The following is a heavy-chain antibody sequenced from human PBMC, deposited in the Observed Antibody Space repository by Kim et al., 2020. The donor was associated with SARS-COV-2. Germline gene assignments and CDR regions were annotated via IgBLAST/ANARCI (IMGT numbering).Heavy chain of an antibody. CDR1: GFAFSGYG. V-gene: IGHV3-23*01. Sequence: GGSLRLSCAVSGFAFSGYGMTWVRQTPGQGLEWVAARTDSGDNTFHADSVKGRFTISRDNSQNTLYLQMHSLRAEDTAIYYCTSVKVDYWGQGSLVTVSS. CDR2: RTDSGDNT. J-gene: IGHJ4*02. CDR3: TSVKVDY.